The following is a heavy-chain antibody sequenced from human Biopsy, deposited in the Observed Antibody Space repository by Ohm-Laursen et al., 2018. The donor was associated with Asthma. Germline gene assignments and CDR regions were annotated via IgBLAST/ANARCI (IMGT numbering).Heavy chain of an antibody. V-gene: IGHV3-7*03. D-gene: IGHD6-13*01. CDR2: IKQDGSEK. CDR1: GFSFSSYW. CDR3: VKDIRLQLWGFDS. Sequence: GSLRLSCAASGFSFSSYWMSWVRQAPGKGLEWVANIKQDGSEKYYVDSVKGRFSTSRDNAKNSLYLQMNSLRGADTALYYCVKDIRLQLWGFDSWGQGTLVTVSS. J-gene: IGHJ4*02.